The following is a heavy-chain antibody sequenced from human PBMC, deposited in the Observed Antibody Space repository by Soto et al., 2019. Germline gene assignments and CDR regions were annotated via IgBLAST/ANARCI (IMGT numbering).Heavy chain of an antibody. CDR1: GYTFTSYD. CDR3: ARDSVYYYGSGSYAPPYYYGMDV. Sequence: QVQLVQSGAEVKKPGASVKVSCKASGYTFTSYDINWVRQATGQGLEWMGWMNPNSGNTGYAQKFQGRVTMTRNTSISTAYMERSSLRSEDTAVYYCARDSVYYYGSGSYAPPYYYGMDVWGQGTTVTVSS. CDR2: MNPNSGNT. D-gene: IGHD3-10*01. V-gene: IGHV1-8*01. J-gene: IGHJ6*02.